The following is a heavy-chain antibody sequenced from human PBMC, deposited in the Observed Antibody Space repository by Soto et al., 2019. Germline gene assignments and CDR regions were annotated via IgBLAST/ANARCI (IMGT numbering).Heavy chain of an antibody. Sequence: PSETLSLTCAVYGGSFSGYYWSWIRQPPGKGLEWIGEINHSGSTNYNPSLKSRVTISVDTSKNQFSLKLSSVTAADTAVYYCARGLNYYDSSGSRYHYYYYGMDVWGQGTTVTVSS. D-gene: IGHD3-22*01. V-gene: IGHV4-34*01. CDR1: GGSFSGYY. CDR3: ARGLNYYDSSGSRYHYYYYGMDV. J-gene: IGHJ6*02. CDR2: INHSGST.